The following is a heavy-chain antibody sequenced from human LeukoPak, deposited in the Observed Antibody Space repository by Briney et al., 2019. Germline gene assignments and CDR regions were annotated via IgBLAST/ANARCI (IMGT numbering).Heavy chain of an antibody. V-gene: IGHV3-21*01. J-gene: IGHJ4*02. D-gene: IGHD3-22*01. Sequence: NAGGSLRLSCAASGFTFSSYSMNWVRQAPGKGLEWVSSISSSSSDIYYADSVKGRFTISRDNAKNSLYLQMNSLRAEDTAVYYCARDPDRGITMIVTWGQGTLVTVSS. CDR1: GFTFSSYS. CDR2: ISSSSSDI. CDR3: ARDPDRGITMIVT.